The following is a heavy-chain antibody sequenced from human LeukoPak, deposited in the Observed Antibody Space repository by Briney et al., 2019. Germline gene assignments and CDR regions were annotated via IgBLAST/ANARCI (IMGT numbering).Heavy chain of an antibody. D-gene: IGHD5-24*01. CDR3: VRRNYGSPRWFDP. V-gene: IGHV1-2*02. J-gene: IGHJ5*02. Sequence: ASVKVSCKASGYTFAGYYMHWVRQAPGQGLEWMGWINPNSGNTGYAQKFQGRVTMTRDTSISTAYMELSSLTSEDTAVYYCVRRNYGSPRWFDPWGQGTLVTVSS. CDR2: INPNSGNT. CDR1: GYTFAGYY.